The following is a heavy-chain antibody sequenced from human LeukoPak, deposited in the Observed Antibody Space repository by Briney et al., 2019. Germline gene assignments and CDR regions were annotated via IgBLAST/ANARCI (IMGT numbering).Heavy chain of an antibody. CDR1: GSTFSSYW. Sequence: TGGSLRLSCAASGSTFSSYWMHWVRHTPGKGLVWVSRIKGDGSSTSYADSVKGRFTISRDNAKNTLYLQMNSLRAEDTAVYYCARDGYSFGHDFDYWGQGTLVTVSS. CDR2: IKGDGSST. D-gene: IGHD5-18*01. J-gene: IGHJ4*02. CDR3: ARDGYSFGHDFDY. V-gene: IGHV3-74*01.